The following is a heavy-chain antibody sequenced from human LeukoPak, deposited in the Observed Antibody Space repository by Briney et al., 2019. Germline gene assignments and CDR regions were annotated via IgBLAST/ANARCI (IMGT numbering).Heavy chain of an antibody. D-gene: IGHD4-17*01. Sequence: ASVKVSCKASGYTFTSYGISWVRQSPRQGLECMGWISAYNGNTNYAQKLQGRVTMTTDTSTSTAYMELRSLRSDDTAVYYCARFPTVTTGGYYFDYWGQGTLVTVSS. CDR3: ARFPTVTTGGYYFDY. CDR1: GYTFTSYG. J-gene: IGHJ4*02. CDR2: ISAYNGNT. V-gene: IGHV1-18*01.